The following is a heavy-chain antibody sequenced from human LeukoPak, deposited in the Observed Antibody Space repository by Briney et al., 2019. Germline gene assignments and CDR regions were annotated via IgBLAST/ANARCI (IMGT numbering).Heavy chain of an antibody. J-gene: IGHJ4*02. V-gene: IGHV3-30-3*01. CDR2: ISHDGSNK. CDR3: AREEVITLVPFFDY. CDR1: GFTFSSYA. D-gene: IGHD3-10*01. Sequence: PGGSLRLSCAASGFTFSSYAMHWVRQAPGKGLEWVAVISHDGSNKYYADSVKGRFTISRDNSKNTLYLQMNSLRAEDTAVYYCAREEVITLVPFFDYWGQGTLVTVSS.